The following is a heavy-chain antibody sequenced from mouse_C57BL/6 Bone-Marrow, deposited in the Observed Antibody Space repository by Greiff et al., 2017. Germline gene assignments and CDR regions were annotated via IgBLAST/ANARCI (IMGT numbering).Heavy chain of an antibody. V-gene: IGHV5-9*01. Sequence: EVQLQESGGGLVKPGGSLKLSCAASGFTFSSYTMSWVRQTPEKRLQWVAAISGGGGNTYYPDSVKGRFTISRDNDKNILYLQMSSLRSEDTALYYCSTQVTTVLATKYFDVWGTGTTVTVSS. CDR1: GFTFSSYT. J-gene: IGHJ1*03. CDR2: ISGGGGNT. CDR3: STQVTTVLATKYFDV. D-gene: IGHD1-1*01.